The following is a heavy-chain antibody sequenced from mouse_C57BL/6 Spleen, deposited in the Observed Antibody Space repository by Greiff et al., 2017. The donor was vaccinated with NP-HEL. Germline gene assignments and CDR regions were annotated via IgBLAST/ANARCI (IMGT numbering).Heavy chain of an antibody. J-gene: IGHJ4*01. D-gene: IGHD1-1*01. CDR3: ATRGRYYYAMDY. V-gene: IGHV5-17*01. Sequence: EVKLVESGGGLVKPGGSLKLSCAASGFTFSDYGMHWVRQAPEKGLEWVAYISSGSSTIYYADTVKGRFTISRDNAKNTLFLQMTSLRSEDTAMYYCATRGRYYYAMDYWGQGTSVTVSS. CDR2: ISSGSSTI. CDR1: GFTFSDYG.